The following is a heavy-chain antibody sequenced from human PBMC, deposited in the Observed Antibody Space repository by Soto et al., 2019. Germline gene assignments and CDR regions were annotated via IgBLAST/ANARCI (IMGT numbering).Heavy chain of an antibody. CDR1: GFTFSSYA. V-gene: IGHV3-23*01. CDR3: ARLGVQNYYYYGMDV. J-gene: IGHJ6*02. Sequence: GALRLSCAASGFTFSSYAISWVRQAPGKGLEWVSAISGSGGATYYAGSVKGRFTISRDNSKNTLYLQMNSLRAEDTAVYYCARLGVQNYYYYGMDVWGQGTTVTVSS. CDR2: ISGSGGAT. D-gene: IGHD2-8*01.